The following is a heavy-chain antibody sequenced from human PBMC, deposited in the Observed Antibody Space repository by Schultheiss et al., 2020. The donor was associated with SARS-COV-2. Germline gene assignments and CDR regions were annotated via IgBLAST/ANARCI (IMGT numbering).Heavy chain of an antibody. CDR3: GRSHLSQWLVRD. Sequence: SETLSLTCAVSGGSISSSNWWSWVRQPPGKGLEWIGEINHSGSTKYNPSLKSRVTISVDRSKNQLFLKLTSVTAADTAVYYCGRSHLSQWLVRDWGQGTLVTVSS. CDR1: GGSISSSNW. CDR2: INHSGST. J-gene: IGHJ4*02. V-gene: IGHV4-4*02. D-gene: IGHD6-19*01.